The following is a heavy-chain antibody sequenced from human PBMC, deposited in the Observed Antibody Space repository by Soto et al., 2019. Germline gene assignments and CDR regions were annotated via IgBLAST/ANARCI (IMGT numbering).Heavy chain of an antibody. CDR2: ISGSGGSA. CDR1: GFTFSTYA. CDR3: AGYDIVGYYFDY. D-gene: IGHD3-9*01. V-gene: IGHV3-23*01. J-gene: IGHJ4*01. Sequence: LRLSCAASGFTFSTYAMAWVRQAPGKGLEWVSVISGSGGSAYYADSVKGRVTVSRDNSKNTLYLHMNSLRVEDTAVFYCAGYDIVGYYFDYWGHGTLVTVSS.